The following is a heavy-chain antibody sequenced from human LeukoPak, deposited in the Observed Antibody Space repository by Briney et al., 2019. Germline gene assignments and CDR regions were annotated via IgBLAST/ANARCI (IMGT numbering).Heavy chain of an antibody. CDR3: AKSRLRVAAAGSDY. Sequence: GRSLRLSCAASGFTFSTYSMNWVRQAPGKGLEWVSYITSSSSTMFYADSVKGRFTISRDNSKNTLYLQMNSLRGEDTALYYCAKSRLRVAAAGSDYWGQGTLVTVSS. V-gene: IGHV3-48*01. J-gene: IGHJ4*02. CDR1: GFTFSTYS. D-gene: IGHD6-13*01. CDR2: ITSSSSTM.